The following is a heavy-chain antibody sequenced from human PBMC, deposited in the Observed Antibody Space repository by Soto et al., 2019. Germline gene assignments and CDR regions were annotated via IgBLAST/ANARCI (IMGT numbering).Heavy chain of an antibody. D-gene: IGHD1-7*01. CDR1: GYTFTSYG. CDR2: ISAYNGNT. Sequence: GASVKVSCKASGYTFTSYGISWVRQAPGQGLEWMGWISAYNGNTNYAQKLQGRVTMTTDTSTSTAYMELRSLRSDDTAVYYCARVITGTTFYYYYGMDAWGQGTTVTVSS. CDR3: ARVITGTTFYYYYGMDA. J-gene: IGHJ6*02. V-gene: IGHV1-18*01.